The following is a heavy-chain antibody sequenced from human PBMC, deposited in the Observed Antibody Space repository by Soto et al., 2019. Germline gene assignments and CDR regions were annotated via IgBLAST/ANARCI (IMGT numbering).Heavy chain of an antibody. J-gene: IGHJ6*02. D-gene: IGHD3-10*01. CDR1: CGSFSGYY. Sequence: SETLSLTLAVYCGSFSGYYWIWILQPPGKGLDCIGEINHSGSTNYNPSLKSRVTISVDTSKNQFSLKLSSVSAADTAVYYCATGRGVRGVIITTYYYYGLDVWGQGTTVTVSS. V-gene: IGHV4-34*01. CDR3: ATGRGVRGVIITTYYYYGLDV. CDR2: INHSGST.